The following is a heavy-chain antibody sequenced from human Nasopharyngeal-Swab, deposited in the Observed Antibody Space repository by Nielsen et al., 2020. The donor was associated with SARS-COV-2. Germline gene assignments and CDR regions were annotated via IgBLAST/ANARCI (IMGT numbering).Heavy chain of an antibody. CDR3: VKDSTWFDP. Sequence: GESLKISCAASEFTFSSYAMSWVRQAPGKGLEWVSAITPSGDSTYYADSVKGRFTISRDNSKNTLYLQMNSLRAEDTAVYYCVKDSTWFDPWGQGTLATVSS. CDR2: ITPSGDST. V-gene: IGHV3-23*01. CDR1: EFTFSSYA. J-gene: IGHJ5*02.